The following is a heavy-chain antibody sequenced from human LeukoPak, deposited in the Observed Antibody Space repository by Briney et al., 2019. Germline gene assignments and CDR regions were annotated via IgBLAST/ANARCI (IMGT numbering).Heavy chain of an antibody. Sequence: PSETLSLTCTVSGGSISSYYWSWIRQPPGKGLEWIGYVFYSGRTDHNPSLKSRLTISVDTSKNQFSLKLSSVTAADTTVYYCARGSYDFWSGHDYWGQGTLVTVSS. V-gene: IGHV4-59*12. CDR2: VFYSGRT. CDR3: ARGSYDFWSGHDY. CDR1: GGSISSYY. D-gene: IGHD3-3*01. J-gene: IGHJ4*02.